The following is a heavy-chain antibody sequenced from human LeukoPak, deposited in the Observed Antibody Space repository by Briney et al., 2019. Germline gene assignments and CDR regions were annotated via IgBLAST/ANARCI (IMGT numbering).Heavy chain of an antibody. CDR1: GFTFSSYG. D-gene: IGHD6-13*01. CDR2: ISYDGSNK. J-gene: IGHJ4*02. Sequence: GGSLRLSCAASGFTFSSYGMYWVRQAPGKGLEWVAVISYDGSNKYYADSVKGRFTISRDNSKNTLYLQMNSLRAEDTAVYYCAKDLADSSSWYDLDYWGQGTLVTVSS. CDR3: AKDLADSSSWYDLDY. V-gene: IGHV3-30*18.